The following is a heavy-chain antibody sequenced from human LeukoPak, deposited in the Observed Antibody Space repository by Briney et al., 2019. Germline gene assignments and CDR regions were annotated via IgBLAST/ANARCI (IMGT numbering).Heavy chain of an antibody. Sequence: PGGSLRLSCAASGFTFSSHWMSWVRQAPGKGLEGVANIKKDGSEKYYVDAVKGRFTISSDNAKTALYLQMNSLRAEDTAVYYCARDLSGIAGYTYGRGIDYWGQGTLVTVSS. CDR3: ARDLSGIAGYTYGRGIDY. V-gene: IGHV3-7*01. J-gene: IGHJ4*02. CDR1: GFTFSSHW. D-gene: IGHD5-18*01. CDR2: IKKDGSEK.